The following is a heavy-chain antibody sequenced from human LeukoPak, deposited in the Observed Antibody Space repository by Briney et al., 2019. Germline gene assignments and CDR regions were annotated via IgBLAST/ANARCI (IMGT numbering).Heavy chain of an antibody. CDR1: GFTFSSYA. CDR2: ISGSGGST. D-gene: IGHD6-6*01. CDR3: ASPSRGASSSWFY. Sequence: PGGSLRLSCAASGFTFSSYAMSWVRQAPGKGLEWVSAISGSGGSTYYADSVKGRFTISRDNAKNSLYLQMNSLRAEDTAVYYCASPSRGASSSWFYWGQGTLVTVSS. V-gene: IGHV3-23*01. J-gene: IGHJ4*02.